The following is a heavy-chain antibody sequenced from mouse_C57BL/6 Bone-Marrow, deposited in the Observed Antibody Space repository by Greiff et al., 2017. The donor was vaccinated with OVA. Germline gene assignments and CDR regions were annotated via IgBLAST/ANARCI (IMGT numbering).Heavy chain of an antibody. CDR1: GFNIKDDY. V-gene: IGHV14-4*01. CDR2: IDPEKGDT. CDR3: TTITTVYFDY. Sequence: VQLQQSGAELVRPGASVKLSCTASGFNIKDDYMHWVKQRPEQGLEWIGWIDPEKGDTEYASKFQGKATITADTSSNTAYLQLSSLTSEDTAVYYCTTITTVYFDYWGQGTTLTVSS. D-gene: IGHD1-1*01. J-gene: IGHJ2*01.